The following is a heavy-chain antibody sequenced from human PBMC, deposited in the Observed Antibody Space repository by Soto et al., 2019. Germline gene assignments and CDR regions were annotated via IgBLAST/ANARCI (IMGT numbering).Heavy chain of an antibody. D-gene: IGHD2-15*01. Sequence: GGSLRLSCAASGFTFSSYAMHWVRQAPGKGLEWVAVISYDGSNKYYADSVKGRFTISRDNSKNTLYLQMNSLRADDTAVYYCARAIELILDYWGQGTLVTVSS. V-gene: IGHV3-30*04. CDR2: ISYDGSNK. CDR3: ARAIELILDY. J-gene: IGHJ4*02. CDR1: GFTFSSYA.